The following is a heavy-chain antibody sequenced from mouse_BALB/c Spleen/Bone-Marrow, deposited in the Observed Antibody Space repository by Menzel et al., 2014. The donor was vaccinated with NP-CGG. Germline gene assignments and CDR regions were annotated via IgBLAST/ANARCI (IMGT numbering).Heavy chain of an antibody. CDR2: IDPANGNT. J-gene: IGHJ3*01. CDR3: ASYYYGSSGFAY. D-gene: IGHD1-1*01. Sequence: EVQLQQSGAELVKLGASVKLSCTASGFNIKDTYMHWVKQRPEQGLEWIGRIDPANGNTKYDPKFQGKATITADTSSNTAYLQLSSLTSEDTAVYYCASYYYGSSGFAYWGQGTLVIVSA. CDR1: GFNIKDTY. V-gene: IGHV14-3*02.